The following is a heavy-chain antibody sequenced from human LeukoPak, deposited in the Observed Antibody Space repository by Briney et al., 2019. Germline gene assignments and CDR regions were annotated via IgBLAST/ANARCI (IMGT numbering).Heavy chain of an antibody. CDR1: GGSFSGYY. CDR3: ARESREIVVVPAAIVYYYYMDV. J-gene: IGHJ6*03. D-gene: IGHD2-2*01. CDR2: INHSGST. Sequence: SETLSLTCAVYGGSFSGYYWSWIRQPPGKGLEWIGEINHSGSTNYNPSLKSRVTISVDTSKNQFSLKLSSVTAADTAVYYCARESREIVVVPAAIVYYYYMDVWGKGTTVTVSS. V-gene: IGHV4-34*01.